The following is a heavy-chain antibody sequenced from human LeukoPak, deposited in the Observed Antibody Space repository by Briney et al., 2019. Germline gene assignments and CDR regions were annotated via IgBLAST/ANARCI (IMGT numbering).Heavy chain of an antibody. Sequence: PGGSLRLSCAASGFTFDDYAMTWVRQAPGKGLEWVSAISGSGGSTYYADSVKGRFTISRDNSKNTLYLQMNSLRAEDTAVYYCAPSRAGREYYFDYWGQGTLVTVSS. CDR1: GFTFDDYA. CDR3: APSRAGREYYFDY. J-gene: IGHJ4*02. V-gene: IGHV3-23*01. CDR2: ISGSGGST.